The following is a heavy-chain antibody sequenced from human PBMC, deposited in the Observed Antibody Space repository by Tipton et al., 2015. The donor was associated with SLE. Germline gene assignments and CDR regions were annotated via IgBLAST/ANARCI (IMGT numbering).Heavy chain of an antibody. D-gene: IGHD3-3*01. J-gene: IGHJ5*02. Sequence: TLSLTCTVSGDSISAYYWSWIRQPPGKGLEWIGYVYYTGSTNYNPSLKSRVAISVDTSKNHFSLKLTSVTAADTAIYYCARGSRWFDDFWSGYPLGNWFDPWGQGTLVTVSS. CDR2: VYYTGST. V-gene: IGHV4-59*01. CDR3: ARGSRWFDDFWSGYPLGNWFDP. CDR1: GDSISAYY.